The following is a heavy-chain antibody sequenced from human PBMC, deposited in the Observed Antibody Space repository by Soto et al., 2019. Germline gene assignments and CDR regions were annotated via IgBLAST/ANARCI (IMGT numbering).Heavy chain of an antibody. Sequence: EVQLVESGGGLVKPGGSLRLSCAASGFTFSSYSMNWVRQAPGKGLEWVSSISSSSSYIYYADSVKGRFTISRDNAKNSLYLQINSLRAEDTAVYYCARGGADIVATNGYWGQGTLVTVSS. CDR3: ARGGADIVATNGY. V-gene: IGHV3-21*01. J-gene: IGHJ4*02. CDR1: GFTFSSYS. D-gene: IGHD5-12*01. CDR2: ISSSSSYI.